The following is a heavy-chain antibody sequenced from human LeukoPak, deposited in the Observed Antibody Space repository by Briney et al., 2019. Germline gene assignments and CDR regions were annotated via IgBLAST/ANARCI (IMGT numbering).Heavy chain of an antibody. Sequence: PGGSLRLSCAASGFTFSSYEMNWVRQAPGKGLEWVSYISSSGSTIYYADSVKGRFTISRDNAKNSLYPQMNSLRAEDTAVYYCARGASGSYELWFDPWGQGTLVTVSS. V-gene: IGHV3-48*03. CDR3: ARGASGSYELWFDP. J-gene: IGHJ5*02. CDR1: GFTFSSYE. CDR2: ISSSGSTI. D-gene: IGHD1-26*01.